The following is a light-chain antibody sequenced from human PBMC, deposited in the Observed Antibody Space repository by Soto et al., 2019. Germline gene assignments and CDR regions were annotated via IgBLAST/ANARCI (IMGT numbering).Light chain of an antibody. CDR3: LSYTTSSSYV. CDR2: EVT. Sequence: QSALTQPASVSGSPGQSITISCTGTSSDVGAYNRVSWYQQRSGKAPKLMLYEVTNRPSGVSNRFSGSKSGNTASLTISGLQAEDDADYYCLSYTTSSSYVFGTGTKLTVL. V-gene: IGLV2-14*01. J-gene: IGLJ1*01. CDR1: SSDVGAYNR.